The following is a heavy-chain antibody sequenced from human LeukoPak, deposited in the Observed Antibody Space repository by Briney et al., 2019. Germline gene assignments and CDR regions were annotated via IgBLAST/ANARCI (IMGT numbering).Heavy chain of an antibody. D-gene: IGHD3-10*01. Sequence: GGSLRLSCAASGFTFSSYWMHWVRQAPGKGLVWVSRINSDGSSTSYADSVKGRFTISGDNAKNTLYLQMNSLRAEDTAVYYCARGPMVRGVIIRRSKSGYFDYWGQGTLVTVSS. CDR1: GFTFSSYW. CDR2: INSDGSST. J-gene: IGHJ4*02. V-gene: IGHV3-74*01. CDR3: ARGPMVRGVIIRRSKSGYFDY.